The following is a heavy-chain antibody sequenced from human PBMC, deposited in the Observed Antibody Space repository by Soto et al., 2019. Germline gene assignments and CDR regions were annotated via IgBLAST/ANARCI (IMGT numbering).Heavy chain of an antibody. V-gene: IGHV3-30*03. CDR1: EFTFSSHL. J-gene: IGHJ4*02. Sequence: VQLVESGGGVVQPGRSLRMSCVASEFTFSSHLMHWVRQAPGKGLEWVAFISNDGDYKNYADSVKGRFTISSDNSKDTVYLEINSLRPEATALYHCERAEDFSAPYYLAYWGQGTLVIVS. D-gene: IGHD2-15*01. CDR2: ISNDGDYK. CDR3: ERAEDFSAPYYLAY.